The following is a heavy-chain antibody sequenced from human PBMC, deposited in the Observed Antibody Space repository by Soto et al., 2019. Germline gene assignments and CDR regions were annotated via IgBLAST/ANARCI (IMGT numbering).Heavy chain of an antibody. Sequence: GGSLRLSCAASGFTFSNAWMSWVRQAPGKGLEWVGRIKSKTDGGTTDYAAPVKGRFTISRDDSKNTLYLQMNSMKTEDTAVYYCTTDSPYYDFWSGYYLVGSFDYWGQGTLVTVSS. CDR3: TTDSPYYDFWSGYYLVGSFDY. V-gene: IGHV3-15*01. D-gene: IGHD3-3*01. J-gene: IGHJ4*02. CDR2: IKSKTDGGTT. CDR1: GFTFSNAW.